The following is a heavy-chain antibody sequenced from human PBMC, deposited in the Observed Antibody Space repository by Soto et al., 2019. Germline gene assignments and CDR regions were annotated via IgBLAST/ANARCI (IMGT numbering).Heavy chain of an antibody. J-gene: IGHJ5*02. CDR3: ARHSPLASRDWFDP. CDR1: GYTFTSHG. Sequence: QVQLVQSGAEVKKPGASVKVSCKASGYTFTSHGVTWVRQAPGQGLEWMGWISANNGNTEYAQKFQGRVTMTRDTSTSTAYMELRSLRSDDTAVYYCARHSPLASRDWFDPWGQGTQVTVSS. V-gene: IGHV1-18*04. D-gene: IGHD4-4*01. CDR2: ISANNGNT.